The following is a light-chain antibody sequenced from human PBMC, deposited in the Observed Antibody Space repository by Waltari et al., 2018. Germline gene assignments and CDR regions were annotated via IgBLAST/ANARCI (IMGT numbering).Light chain of an antibody. Sequence: DVGMTQSPLSLPVTLGQAASISCKSSQSLVHSDGNTHLNWCQQRPGQSPRRLISRVSNRDSGGPDRFSGSGSGTDFTLKISRVEAEDVGVYYCMQGTHWPYTFGQGTKLDIK. J-gene: IGKJ2*01. V-gene: IGKV2-30*02. CDR3: MQGTHWPYT. CDR1: QSLVHSDGNTH. CDR2: RVS.